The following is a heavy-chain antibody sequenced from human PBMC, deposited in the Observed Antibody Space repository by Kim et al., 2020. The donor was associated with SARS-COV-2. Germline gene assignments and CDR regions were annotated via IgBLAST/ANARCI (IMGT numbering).Heavy chain of an antibody. D-gene: IGHD3-22*01. V-gene: IGHV3-7*01. CDR3: ARDVDYDSSRFYYGYYYHYGLDV. CDR1: GFTFSRYW. J-gene: IGHJ6*02. CDR2: IKEDGSET. Sequence: GGSLRLSCVASGFTFSRYWMSWVRQARGKGLEWVANIKEDGSETYYVDSVEGRFTISRDNAKNSVFLQMKNLRAEDTAVYYCARDVDYDSSRFYYGYYYHYGLDVWGQATTVTVYS.